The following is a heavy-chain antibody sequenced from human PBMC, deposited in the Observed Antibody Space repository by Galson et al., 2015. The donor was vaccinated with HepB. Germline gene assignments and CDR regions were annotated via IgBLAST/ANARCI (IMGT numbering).Heavy chain of an antibody. J-gene: IGHJ3*02. Sequence: SLRLSCAASGFTLNTYWMHWVRQAPGKGLIWVSRINAEGTGTTYADSMRGRFTISRDNAKNTLYLQMNSLRTEDTAVYYCTRDRPPNKYGDSGSSEAFDIWGQGTMVTVSS. D-gene: IGHD3-22*01. CDR3: TRDRPPNKYGDSGSSEAFDI. V-gene: IGHV3-74*03. CDR2: INAEGTGT. CDR1: GFTLNTYW.